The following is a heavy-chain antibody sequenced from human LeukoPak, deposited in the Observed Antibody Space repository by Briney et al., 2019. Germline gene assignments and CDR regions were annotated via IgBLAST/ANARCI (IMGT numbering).Heavy chain of an antibody. D-gene: IGHD1-26*01. CDR2: IYTSGST. Sequence: PSETLSLTCTVSGGSISSYYWSWIRQPPGKGLEWIGRIYTSGSTNYNPSLKSRVTISVDTSKNQFSLKLSSVTAADTAVYYCAREIVGATGDWFDPWGQGTLVTVSS. J-gene: IGHJ5*02. V-gene: IGHV4-4*08. CDR3: AREIVGATGDWFDP. CDR1: GGSISSYY.